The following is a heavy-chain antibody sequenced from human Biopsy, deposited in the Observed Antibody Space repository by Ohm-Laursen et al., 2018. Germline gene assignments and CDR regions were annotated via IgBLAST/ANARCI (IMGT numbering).Heavy chain of an antibody. D-gene: IGHD5-12*01. J-gene: IGHJ4*02. CDR2: IFYSANT. V-gene: IGHV4-31*03. CDR3: ARLGSGDYFPTFFDF. Sequence: SQTLSLTCTVSGVSINGGRYYWNWIRHHPGKGLEWIGNIFYSANTYYNPSLKSRVTISVDTSKNQFSLKLSSVTAADTAVYYCARLGSGDYFPTFFDFWGQGALVTVFS. CDR1: GVSINGGRYY.